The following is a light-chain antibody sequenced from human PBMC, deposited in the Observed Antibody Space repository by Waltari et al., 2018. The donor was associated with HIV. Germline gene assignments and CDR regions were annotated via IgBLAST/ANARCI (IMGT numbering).Light chain of an antibody. Sequence: SYVLTQAPSLSVAPGQTAKISCGKLGSNSVQWYRQKPGRAPLLVVLDDVDRSSGIPARFSGARSGERATLTVRGVEAGGEADYYCQVWDRSYKEAVFGGGT. CDR1: KLGSNS. CDR2: DDV. J-gene: IGLJ2*01. CDR3: QVWDRSYKEAV. V-gene: IGLV3-21*02.